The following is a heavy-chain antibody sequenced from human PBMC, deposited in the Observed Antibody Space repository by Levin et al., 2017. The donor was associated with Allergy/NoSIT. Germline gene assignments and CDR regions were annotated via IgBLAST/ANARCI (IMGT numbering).Heavy chain of an antibody. D-gene: IGHD2-15*01. CDR2: IYPGDSDT. J-gene: IGHJ4*02. CDR3: ARHIGSPSENFFDY. CDR1: GYSFTTYW. Sequence: LGESLKISCKGSGYSFTTYWIGWVRQMPGKGLEWMGIIYPGDSDTKYSPSFQGQVTISADKSISTAYLQWSSLKASDTALYSFARHIGSPSENFFDYWGLGTLVTVSS. V-gene: IGHV5-51*01.